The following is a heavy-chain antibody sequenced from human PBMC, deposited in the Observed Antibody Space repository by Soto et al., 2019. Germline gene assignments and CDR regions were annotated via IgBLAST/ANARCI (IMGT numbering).Heavy chain of an antibody. J-gene: IGHJ4*02. D-gene: IGHD3-16*01. CDR1: GFTFSSYS. V-gene: IGHV3-21*04. Sequence: PGGSLRLSCAASGFTFSSYSMSWVRQAPGKGLEWVSSISSSSSYIYYADSVKGRFTISRDNAKNSLYLQMNSLRAEDTALYYCAISQDRGGRTTFIYWGQGTQVTVSS. CDR2: ISSSSSYI. CDR3: AISQDRGGRTTFIY.